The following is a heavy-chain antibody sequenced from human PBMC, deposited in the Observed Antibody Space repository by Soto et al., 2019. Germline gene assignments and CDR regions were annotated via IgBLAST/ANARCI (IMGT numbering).Heavy chain of an antibody. CDR2: INPSGGST. CDR3: ARDHGDYDSPDY. CDR1: GYTFTSYY. V-gene: IGHV1-46*01. D-gene: IGHD4-17*01. J-gene: IGHJ4*02. Sequence: QVQLVQSGAEVKKPGASVKVSCKASGYTFTSYYMHWVRQAPGQGLEWMGIINPSGGSTSYAQKFQGRVTMTRDTSTSTVYMELSSLRSEDMAVYYCARDHGDYDSPDYWGQGTLVTVSS.